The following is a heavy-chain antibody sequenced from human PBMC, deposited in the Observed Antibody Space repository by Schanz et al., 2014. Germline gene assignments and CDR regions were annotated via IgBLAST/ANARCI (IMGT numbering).Heavy chain of an antibody. J-gene: IGHJ6*02. CDR1: EYTFTRHY. CDR3: ASALTTWGGMDV. Sequence: QLVRSGSEFRKPGTAVKVSCKASEYTFTRHYMHWVRQAPGQGLEWMGIIHSTGGTTSHAQKFQGRVTMTRDTSTSTVYMELSSLRSEDTAVYYCASALTTWGGMDVWGQGTTVTVSS. V-gene: IGHV1-46*01. CDR2: IHSTGGTT. D-gene: IGHD4-4*01.